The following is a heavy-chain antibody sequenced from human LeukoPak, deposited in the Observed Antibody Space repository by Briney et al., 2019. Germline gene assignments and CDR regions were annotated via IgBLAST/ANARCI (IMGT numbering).Heavy chain of an antibody. Sequence: PGASLRLSCAASGFTFSNYWMHWVRQAPGKGLVWVSRIISDEGLTTYADSVKGRFTISRDNAKNTLYLQMNSLRAEDTAVYYCARRYCSGGICYFDYWGQGTLV. CDR2: IISDEGLT. V-gene: IGHV3-74*03. D-gene: IGHD2-15*01. J-gene: IGHJ4*02. CDR1: GFTFSNYW. CDR3: ARRYCSGGICYFDY.